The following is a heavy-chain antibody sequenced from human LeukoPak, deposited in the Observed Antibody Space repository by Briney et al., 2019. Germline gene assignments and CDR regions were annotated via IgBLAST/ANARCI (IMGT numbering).Heavy chain of an antibody. D-gene: IGHD1-26*01. CDR3: AKGGSYYVLDY. CDR2: ISYDGSNK. Sequence: GRSLRLSCAASGFTFSSYGMHWVRQAPGKGLEWVAVISYDGSNKYYADSVKGRFTISRDNSKNTLYLQMNSLRAEDTAVYYCAKGGSYYVLDYWGQGTLVTVSS. V-gene: IGHV3-30*18. CDR1: GFTFSSYG. J-gene: IGHJ4*02.